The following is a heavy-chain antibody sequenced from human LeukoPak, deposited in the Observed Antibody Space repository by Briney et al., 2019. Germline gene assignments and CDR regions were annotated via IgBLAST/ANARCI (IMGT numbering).Heavy chain of an antibody. J-gene: IGHJ4*02. Sequence: GGSLRLSCAASGFPFSSYSMNWVRQAPGKGLEWLSSISGSSSYIYYADSVKGRFIISRDNSKNTLYLQMNILRADDTALYYFARGDGSYSHPFDYWGKGTLVTVSS. CDR1: GFPFSSYS. V-gene: IGHV3-21*04. CDR3: ARGDGSYSHPFDY. D-gene: IGHD3-22*01. CDR2: ISGSSSYI.